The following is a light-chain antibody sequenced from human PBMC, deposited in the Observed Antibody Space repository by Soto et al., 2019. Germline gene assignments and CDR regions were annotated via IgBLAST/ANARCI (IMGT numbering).Light chain of an antibody. Sequence: DIQMTQSPSSLSASVGDRVTITCRPSQDISNYLAWYQQRPGKVPKLLIYAASTLQSGVPSRFSGSGSQTDFTLTISSLQPEDAATYYCQKYNSAYGTFGQGTKVEIK. J-gene: IGKJ1*01. CDR2: AAS. CDR3: QKYNSAYGT. V-gene: IGKV1-27*01. CDR1: QDISNY.